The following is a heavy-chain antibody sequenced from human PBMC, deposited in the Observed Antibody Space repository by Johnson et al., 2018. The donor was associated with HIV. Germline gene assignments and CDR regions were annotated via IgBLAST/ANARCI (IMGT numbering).Heavy chain of an antibody. V-gene: IGHV3-20*04. CDR1: KFIFGDHR. CDR3: VRRDSGSLSFDL. J-gene: IGHJ3*01. Sequence: VQLVESGGGVLRPGGSLRLSCEGFKFIFGDHRLSWVRQVPGKGLEWVSGIDWNGRRTAYADSVKGRCTISRDNDRNSLYLQVNNLRVEDTALYFCVRRDSGSLSFDLWGQGTMVIVSS. D-gene: IGHD1-26*01. CDR2: IDWNGRRT.